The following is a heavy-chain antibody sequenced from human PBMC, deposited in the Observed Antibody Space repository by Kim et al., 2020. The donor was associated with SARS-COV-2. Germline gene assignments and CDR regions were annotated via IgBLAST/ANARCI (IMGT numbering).Heavy chain of an antibody. D-gene: IGHD6-19*01. V-gene: IGHV1-18*01. CDR1: GYTFTSYG. J-gene: IGHJ6*02. CDR2: ISAYNGNT. Sequence: ASVKVSCKASGYTFTSYGISWVRQAPGQGLEWMGWISAYNGNTNYAQKLQGRVTMTTDTSTSTAYKELRSLRSDDTAVYYCARDIIAVAGTFYYYYGMDVWGQGTTVTVSS. CDR3: ARDIIAVAGTFYYYYGMDV.